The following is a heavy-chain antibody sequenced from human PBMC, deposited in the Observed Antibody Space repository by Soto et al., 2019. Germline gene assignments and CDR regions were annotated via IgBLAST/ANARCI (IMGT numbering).Heavy chain of an antibody. V-gene: IGHV1-18*01. D-gene: IGHD6-6*01. J-gene: IGHJ5*02. CDR2: INPNNGNT. Sequence: QVQLVQSGAEVKKPGASVKVSCKASGYTFTSYGISWVRQATGQGLEWMGWINPNNGNTNYAQKLQGRVTMTTDTSTSTAYMELRSLRSDDTAVYYCARDLIVVRPPWFDPWGQGTLVTVSS. CDR1: GYTFTSYG. CDR3: ARDLIVVRPPWFDP.